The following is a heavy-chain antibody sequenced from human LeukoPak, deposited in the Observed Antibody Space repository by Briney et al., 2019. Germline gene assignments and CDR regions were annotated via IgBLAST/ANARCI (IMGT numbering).Heavy chain of an antibody. J-gene: IGHJ6*02. CDR3: ARGRYYCYGMDV. CDR1: GGSFSGYY. V-gene: IGHV4-34*01. CDR2: INHSGST. Sequence: KSSETLSLTCAVYGGSFSGYYWSWIRQPPGKGLEWIGEINHSGSTNYNPSLKSRVTISVDTSKNQFSLKLSSVTAADTAVYYCARGRYYCYGMDVWGQGTTVTVSS.